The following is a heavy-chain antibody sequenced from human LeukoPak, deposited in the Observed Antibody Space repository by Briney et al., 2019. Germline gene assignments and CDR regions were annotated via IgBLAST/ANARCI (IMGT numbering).Heavy chain of an antibody. V-gene: IGHV3-11*01. Sequence: GGSLRLSCAASGFTLSDYYMSWIRQAPGKGLEGVSYSSSSGNTIYYADSVKGRFAISRDNAKNSLYLQMNSLRAEDTAVYYCARRRDFIDYWGQGTLVTVSS. CDR3: ARRRDFIDY. J-gene: IGHJ4*02. CDR1: GFTLSDYY. CDR2: SSSSGNTI. D-gene: IGHD3/OR15-3a*01.